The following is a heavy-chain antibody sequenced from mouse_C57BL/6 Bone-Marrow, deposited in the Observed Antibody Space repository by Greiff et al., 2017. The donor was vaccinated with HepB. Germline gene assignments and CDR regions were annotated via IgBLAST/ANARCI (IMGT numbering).Heavy chain of an antibody. D-gene: IGHD6-1*01. CDR3: ARDRGRGDYAMDY. J-gene: IGHJ4*01. CDR1: GFTFSSYA. CDR2: ISDGGSYT. Sequence: EVKLVESGGGLVKPGGSLKLSCAASGFTFSSYAMSWVRQTPEKRLEWVATISDGGSYTYYPDNVKGRFTISRDNAKNNLYLQMSHLKSEDTAMYYCARDRGRGDYAMDYWGQGTSVTVSS. V-gene: IGHV5-4*01.